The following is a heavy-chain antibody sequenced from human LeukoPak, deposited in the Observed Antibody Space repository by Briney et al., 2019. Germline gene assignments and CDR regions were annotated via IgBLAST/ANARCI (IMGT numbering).Heavy chain of an antibody. CDR3: ARPTFASYSSGYHY. Sequence: SETLSLTCTVSGGSISSYYWSWILQPPGKGLEWFGYIYYSGSTNYNPSLKSRVTISVDTSKNQFSLKLTSVTAADTAVYYCARPTFASYSSGYHYWGQGTLVTVSS. CDR2: IYYSGST. J-gene: IGHJ4*02. CDR1: GGSISSYY. V-gene: IGHV4-59*08. D-gene: IGHD3-22*01.